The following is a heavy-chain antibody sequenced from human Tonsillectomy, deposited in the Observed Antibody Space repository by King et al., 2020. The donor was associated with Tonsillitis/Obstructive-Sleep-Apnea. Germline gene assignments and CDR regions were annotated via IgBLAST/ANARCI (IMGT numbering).Heavy chain of an antibody. CDR1: GFTVSSNY. CDR2: IYSGGST. V-gene: IGHV3-53*01. Sequence: VQLVESGGGLIQPGGSLRLSCAASGFTVSSNYMSWVRQAPGKGLEWVSVIYSGGSTYYADSVKGRFTISRDNSKNTLYLQLNSLRAEDTAVYYCARDPNRGYFDYWGQGTPGTSPQ. J-gene: IGHJ4*02. CDR3: ARDPNRGYFDY. D-gene: IGHD1-14*01.